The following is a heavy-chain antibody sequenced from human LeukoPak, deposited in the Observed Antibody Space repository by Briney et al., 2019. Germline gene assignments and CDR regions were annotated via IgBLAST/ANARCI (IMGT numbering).Heavy chain of an antibody. J-gene: IGHJ4*02. D-gene: IGHD6-19*01. CDR3: ARQLSGWYDADPY. CDR1: GFTLSSYW. CDR2: IKEDGSRS. V-gene: IGHV3-7*05. Sequence: GGSLRLSCAASGFTLSSYWMSWVRQAPGKGLEWVANIKEDGSRSHYVDSVKGRFTISRDNAKSSLYLQMNSLRVEDTAVYYCARQLSGWYDADPYWGQGTLVTVSS.